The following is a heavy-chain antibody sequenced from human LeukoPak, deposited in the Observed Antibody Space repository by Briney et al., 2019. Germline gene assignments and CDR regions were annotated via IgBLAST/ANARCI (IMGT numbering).Heavy chain of an antibody. CDR3: ARDFLDCSSTSCRRPAGWFDP. Sequence: ASVKVSCKASGYIFTSYYMHWVRQAPGQGLEWMGIINPSGGSTSYAQKFQGRVTMTRDTSTSTVYMELSSLRSEDTAVYYCARDFLDCSSTSCRRPAGWFDPWGQGTLVTVSS. J-gene: IGHJ5*02. D-gene: IGHD2-2*01. CDR1: GYIFTSYY. CDR2: INPSGGST. V-gene: IGHV1-46*01.